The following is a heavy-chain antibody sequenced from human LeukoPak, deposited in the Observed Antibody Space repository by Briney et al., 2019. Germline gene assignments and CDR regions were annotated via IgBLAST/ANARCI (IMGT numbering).Heavy chain of an antibody. V-gene: IGHV3-11*03. Sequence: KPGGSLRLSCAASGFTFSDYYMSWIRQAPGKGLEWIAYVSSSSTHTNYAGSVKGRFTVSRDNAKNSVFLQMNSLRAEDTAIYYCATSRMWYHFDYLGQGTLVIVSS. D-gene: IGHD2-15*01. CDR1: GFTFSDYY. CDR3: ATSRMWYHFDY. CDR2: VSSSSTHT. J-gene: IGHJ4*02.